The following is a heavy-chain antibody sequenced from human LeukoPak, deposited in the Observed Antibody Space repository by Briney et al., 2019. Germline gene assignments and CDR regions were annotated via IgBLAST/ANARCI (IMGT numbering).Heavy chain of an antibody. J-gene: IGHJ5*02. CDR2: IWYDGSNK. CDR3: ARVTRVQPYNWFDP. Sequence: GGSLRLSCAASGFTFSSYGMHWVRQAPGKGLEWVAVIWYDGSNKYYADSVKGRFTISRDNSKNTLYLQMNSLRAEDTAVYYCARVTRVQPYNWFDPWGQGTLVTVSS. CDR1: GFTFSSYG. V-gene: IGHV3-33*01.